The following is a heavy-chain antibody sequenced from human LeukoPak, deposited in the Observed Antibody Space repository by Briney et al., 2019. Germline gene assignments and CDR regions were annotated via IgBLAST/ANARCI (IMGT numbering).Heavy chain of an antibody. CDR2: IFPIVGKA. CDR3: ASRRDGYNRNYYYMDV. D-gene: IGHD5-24*01. J-gene: IGHJ6*03. CDR1: GGTFTNYA. Sequence: GASVKVSCKASGGTFTNYAFSWVRQAPGQGLEWMGRIFPIVGKASYAQKFQDRVTITADKSTSTAYMELSSLRSEDTAVYYCASRRDGYNRNYYYMDVWGKGTTVTVSS. V-gene: IGHV1-69*04.